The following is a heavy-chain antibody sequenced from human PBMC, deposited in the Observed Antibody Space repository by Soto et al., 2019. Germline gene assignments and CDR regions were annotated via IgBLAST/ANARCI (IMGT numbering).Heavy chain of an antibody. CDR1: GGTFSSYT. V-gene: IGHV1-69*02. Sequence: QVQLVQSGAEVKKPGSSVKVSCKASGGTFSSYTISWVRQAPGQGLEWMGRIIPILGIANYAQKFQGRVTITADKSTSTAYMELSSLRSEDTAVYYCARGVTGTTPDYCGMDVWGQGTTVTVSS. D-gene: IGHD1-20*01. CDR3: ARGVTGTTPDYCGMDV. CDR2: IIPILGIA. J-gene: IGHJ6*02.